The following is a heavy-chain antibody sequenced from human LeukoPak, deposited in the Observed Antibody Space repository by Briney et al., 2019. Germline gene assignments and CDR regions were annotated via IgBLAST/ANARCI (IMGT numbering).Heavy chain of an antibody. Sequence: GESLKISCKGSGYRFSSYWIGWVRQMPGKGLEWMWIIYPGDSETRYSPSFQGQVTISSDKSISTAYLQWSSLKASDTAMYYCVRALGYCSSGSCYYYDYWGQGTLVTVSS. D-gene: IGHD2-15*01. J-gene: IGHJ4*02. CDR3: VRALGYCSSGSCYYYDY. CDR2: IYPGDSET. V-gene: IGHV5-51*01. CDR1: GYRFSSYW.